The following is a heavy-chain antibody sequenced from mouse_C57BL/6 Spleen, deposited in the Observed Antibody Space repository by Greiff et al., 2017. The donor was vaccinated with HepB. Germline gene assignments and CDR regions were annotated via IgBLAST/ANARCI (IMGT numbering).Heavy chain of an antibody. D-gene: IGHD1-1*01. Sequence: VQLQESGAELARPGASVKMSCKASGYTFTSYTMHWVKQRPGQGLEWMGYINPSSGYTKYNQKFKDKATLTADKSSSTAYMQLSSLTSEDSAVYYSARCEVVVYYYAMDYWGQGTSVTVSS. CDR2: INPSSGYT. CDR3: ARCEVVVYYYAMDY. V-gene: IGHV1-4*01. J-gene: IGHJ4*01. CDR1: GYTFTSYT.